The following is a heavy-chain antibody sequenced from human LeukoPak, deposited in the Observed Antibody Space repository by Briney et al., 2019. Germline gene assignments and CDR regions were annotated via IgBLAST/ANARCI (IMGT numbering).Heavy chain of an antibody. Sequence: SETLSLTCTVSGGSISSYYWSWIRQPAGEGLEWIGRIYTSGSTNYNPSLKSRLTMSVDTSKNQFPVKLRSVTAADTAVYYCARASYKHPFYGDQKYYYYGMDVWGQGTTVTVSS. V-gene: IGHV4-4*07. D-gene: IGHD4-17*01. CDR1: GGSISSYY. J-gene: IGHJ6*02. CDR3: ARASYKHPFYGDQKYYYYGMDV. CDR2: IYTSGST.